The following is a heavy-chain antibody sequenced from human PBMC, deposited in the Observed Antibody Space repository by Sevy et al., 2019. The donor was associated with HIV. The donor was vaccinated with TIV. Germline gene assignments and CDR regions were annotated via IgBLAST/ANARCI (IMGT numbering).Heavy chain of an antibody. CDR3: ASFLPSIAAAGGSWFDP. D-gene: IGHD6-13*01. Sequence: GGSLRLSCAASGFTVSSNYMSWVRQAPGKGLEWVSVIYSGGSTYYADSVKGRFTISGDNSKNTLYLQMNSLRAEDTAVYYCASFLPSIAAAGGSWFDPWGQGTLVTVSS. CDR1: GFTVSSNY. CDR2: IYSGGST. V-gene: IGHV3-53*01. J-gene: IGHJ5*02.